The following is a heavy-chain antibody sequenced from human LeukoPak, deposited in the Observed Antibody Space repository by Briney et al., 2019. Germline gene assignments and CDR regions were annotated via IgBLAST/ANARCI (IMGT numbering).Heavy chain of an antibody. CDR2: VYYGRSP. CDR1: GGSISSSNW. Sequence: SGTLSLTCAVPGGSISSSNWWSWVRQPPGKGLEWIGSVYYGRSPYFNPSLESRATISVDTSKNHFSLKMSSVTAAGTAVYYCARSSGTGTFSYWGQGTLVTVSS. CDR3: ARSSGTGTFSY. D-gene: IGHD6-25*01. V-gene: IGHV4-4*02. J-gene: IGHJ4*02.